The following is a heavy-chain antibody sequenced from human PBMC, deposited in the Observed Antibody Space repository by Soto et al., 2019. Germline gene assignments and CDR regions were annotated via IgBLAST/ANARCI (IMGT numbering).Heavy chain of an antibody. V-gene: IGHV4-61*01. CDR2: IYYSGSA. Sequence: AERLSLTCTVSGGSVSSGSYYWSWIPQPPGKGLEMILYIYYSGSANYNPSLKRRLTISVDTSNNQFSLKLSSVTAADTAVYYCARGPWELIKDAVIRSYHFDYWGQGTLVTVPS. CDR1: GGSVSSGSYY. D-gene: IGHD1-26*01. CDR3: ARGPWELIKDAVIRSYHFDY. J-gene: IGHJ4*02.